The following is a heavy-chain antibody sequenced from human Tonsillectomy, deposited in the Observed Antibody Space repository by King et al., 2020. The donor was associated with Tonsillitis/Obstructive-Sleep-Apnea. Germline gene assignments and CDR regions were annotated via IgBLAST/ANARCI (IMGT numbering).Heavy chain of an antibody. CDR1: GFTFSSYE. J-gene: IGHJ4*02. CDR3: AREVGYYGLGSYADY. D-gene: IGHD3-10*01. CDR2: ISSSGGTI. Sequence: EPQLVQSGGGLVQPGGSLRLSCAASGFTFSSYEMNWVRQAPGKGLEWVSYISSSGGTINYADSVKGRFTISRDNAKNSLYLQMNSLRVEDTAVYYCAREVGYYGLGSYADYWGQGTLVTVSS. V-gene: IGHV3-48*03.